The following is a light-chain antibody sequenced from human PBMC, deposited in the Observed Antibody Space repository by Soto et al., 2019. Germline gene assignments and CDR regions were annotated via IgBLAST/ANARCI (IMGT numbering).Light chain of an antibody. Sequence: QSALTQPASVSGSPGQSITISCTGTSSDVGNYNLVSWYQQHPGKAPKLVIYEGSKRPSGVSNRFSGSRSGNTASLTISGLQPEDEADYYCCSYAGGGSVIFGGGTKLTVL. CDR2: EGS. CDR1: SSDVGNYNL. CDR3: CSYAGGGSVI. V-gene: IGLV2-23*01. J-gene: IGLJ2*01.